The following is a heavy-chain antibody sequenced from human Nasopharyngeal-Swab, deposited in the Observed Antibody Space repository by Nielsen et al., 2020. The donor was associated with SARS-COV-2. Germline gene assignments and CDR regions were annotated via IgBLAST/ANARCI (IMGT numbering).Heavy chain of an antibody. CDR2: IIWDGLTI. CDR1: GFTFDDYG. D-gene: IGHD3-3*01. J-gene: IGHJ4*02. CDR3: AKATNARYDFWSGSFDY. Sequence: GGSLRLSCAASGFTFDDYGMPWVRQAPGKGLEWVSGIIWDGLTIGYADSVKGRFTISRDNAKNSLYLQMNSLRVEDMAFYYCAKATNARYDFWSGSFDYWGQGTLVTVSS. V-gene: IGHV3-9*03.